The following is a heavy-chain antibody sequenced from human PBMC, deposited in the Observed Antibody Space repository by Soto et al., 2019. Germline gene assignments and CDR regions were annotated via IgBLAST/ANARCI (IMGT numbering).Heavy chain of an antibody. J-gene: IGHJ4*02. Sequence: GGSLRLSCAASGFVFDDYAMHWVRQAPGKGLEWVSTISWNSGSIGYADSVKGRFTISRDNAKNSLYLQMTSLRAEDTALYYCAKDWGSSGWFLDYWGQGTLVTVSS. V-gene: IGHV3-9*01. CDR2: ISWNSGSI. D-gene: IGHD6-19*01. CDR1: GFVFDDYA. CDR3: AKDWGSSGWFLDY.